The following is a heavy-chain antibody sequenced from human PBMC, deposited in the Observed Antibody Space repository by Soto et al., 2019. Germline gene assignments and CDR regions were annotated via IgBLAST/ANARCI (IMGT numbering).Heavy chain of an antibody. D-gene: IGHD3-9*01. V-gene: IGHV1-18*01. J-gene: IGHJ5*02. Sequence: QIQMVQSGGEVKKPGASVRVSCKASGYAFSNYGISWVRQAPGQGPEWMGWISAHDGDINSGKNFHGRLTMTTDTSTNTAYMEMRNLRSDDTAVYYCVRDFLHYDVLTGSFSDCFDPWGQGTLVIVSS. CDR3: VRDFLHYDVLTGSFSDCFDP. CDR2: ISAHDGDI. CDR1: GYAFSNYG.